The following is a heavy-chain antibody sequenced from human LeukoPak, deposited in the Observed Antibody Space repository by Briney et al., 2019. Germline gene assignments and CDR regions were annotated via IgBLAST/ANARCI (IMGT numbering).Heavy chain of an antibody. Sequence: GGSLRLSCAASGFTFSISAMHWVRQAPGKWLEWVAVISFDGRNKYYADSVKGRFTVSRDNSKSTLFLQMSTLRAEDTAVYYCATLTGTTGSDDYWGQGTLVTVSS. CDR3: ATLTGTTGSDDY. V-gene: IGHV3-30*04. D-gene: IGHD1-20*01. CDR1: GFTFSISA. CDR2: ISFDGRNK. J-gene: IGHJ4*02.